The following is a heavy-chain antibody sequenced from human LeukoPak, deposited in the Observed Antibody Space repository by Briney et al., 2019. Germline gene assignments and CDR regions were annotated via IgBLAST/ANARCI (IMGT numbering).Heavy chain of an antibody. V-gene: IGHV1-69*06. CDR2: IIPIFGTA. Sequence: GASVKVSCKASRGTFSSYAISWVRQAPGQGLEWMGGIIPIFGTANYAQKFQGRVTVTADKSTSTAYMELSSLGSEDTAVYYCGRSSIIVAAGPFYFDYWGQGTLVTVSS. CDR3: GRSSIIVAAGPFYFDY. J-gene: IGHJ4*02. CDR1: RGTFSSYA. D-gene: IGHD6-13*01.